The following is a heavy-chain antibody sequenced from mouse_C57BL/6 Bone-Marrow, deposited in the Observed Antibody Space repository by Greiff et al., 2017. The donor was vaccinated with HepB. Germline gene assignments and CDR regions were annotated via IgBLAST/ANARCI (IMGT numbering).Heavy chain of an antibody. D-gene: IGHD1-1*01. J-gene: IGHJ1*03. CDR2: ISYSGST. CDR1: GYSITSDY. V-gene: IGHV3-8*01. CDR3: ARFRGISSYWYFEV. Sequence: VQLKQSGPGLAKPSQTLSLTCSVTGYSITSDYWNWIRKFPGNKLEYMGYISYSGSTYYNPSLKSRISITRDTSKNQYYLQLNSVTTEDTATYYCARFRGISSYWYFEVWGTGTTVTVSS.